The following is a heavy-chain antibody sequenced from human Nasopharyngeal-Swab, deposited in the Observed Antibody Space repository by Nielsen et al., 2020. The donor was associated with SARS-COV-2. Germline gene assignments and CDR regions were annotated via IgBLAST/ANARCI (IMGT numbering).Heavy chain of an antibody. CDR1: GYTFTTYY. V-gene: IGHV1-46*01. CDR3: ARFYGDDYYGMDV. J-gene: IGHJ6*02. CDR2: INPSGGST. Sequence: SVKVSCKASGYTFTTYYMHWVRQAPGQGLEWMGIINPSGGSTNYAQKFQDRVTMTRDTSTSTVYMELSSLRSEDTAVYYCARFYGDDYYGMDVWGQGTTVTVSS. D-gene: IGHD4-17*01.